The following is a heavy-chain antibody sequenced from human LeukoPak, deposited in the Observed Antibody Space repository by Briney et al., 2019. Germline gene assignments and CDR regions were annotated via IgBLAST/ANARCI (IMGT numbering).Heavy chain of an antibody. D-gene: IGHD6-13*01. CDR1: GGSISSGDYS. CDR2: IWHSGHT. CDR3: ARAREGTATAGSYFDY. Sequence: SQTLSLTCAVSGGSISSGDYSWSWIRQPPGSGLEWIGYIWHSGHTNYNPSLRSRVTISLARSNSQFSLRLSSVTAADTAVYYCARAREGTATAGSYFDYWGQGTLVTVSS. J-gene: IGHJ4*02. V-gene: IGHV4-30-2*01.